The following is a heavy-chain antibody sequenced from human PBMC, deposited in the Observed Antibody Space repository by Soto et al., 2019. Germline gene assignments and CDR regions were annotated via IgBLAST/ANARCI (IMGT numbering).Heavy chain of an antibody. D-gene: IGHD1-1*01. Sequence: QVQLQESGPGLVKPSETLSLTCTVSGGSFSFYFWSWIRQPPGKGLEYIGYIHYSWSTNNNPTLPSRVTLSAATTNNHFSLKLSSVIAADSAVYYYATRPRYSPPDYYYYYMDVWGIGTTVTVSS. CDR1: GGSFSFYF. CDR3: ATRPRYSPPDYYYYYMDV. J-gene: IGHJ6*03. V-gene: IGHV4-59*08. CDR2: IHYSWST.